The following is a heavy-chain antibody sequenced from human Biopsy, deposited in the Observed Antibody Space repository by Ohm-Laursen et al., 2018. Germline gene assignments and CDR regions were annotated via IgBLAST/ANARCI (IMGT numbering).Heavy chain of an antibody. CDR1: GGSISSYY. Sequence: SQTLSLTFTVSGGSISSYYWSWIRQPPGKGLEWIGYIYYTGSTNYNPSLKSRVTISVDTSMNHLSLRLTSVTAADTAVYYCARHAPSYSGSYWRYFDLWGRGTLVTVSS. V-gene: IGHV4-59*08. CDR2: IYYTGST. CDR3: ARHAPSYSGSYWRYFDL. D-gene: IGHD1-26*01. J-gene: IGHJ2*01.